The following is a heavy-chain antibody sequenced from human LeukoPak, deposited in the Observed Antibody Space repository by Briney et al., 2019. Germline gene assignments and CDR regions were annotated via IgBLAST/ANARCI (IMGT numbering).Heavy chain of an antibody. V-gene: IGHV4-61*05. CDR3: ARAVAGRGFYFDH. Sequence: PSETLSLTCTVSGGSISSSSYYWGWIRQPPGKGLEWIGYIYYSGSTNYNPSLKSRVTISVDTSKNQFSLKLSSVTAADTAVYYCARAVAGRGFYFDHWGQGTLVTVSS. CDR1: GGSISSSSYY. CDR2: IYYSGST. J-gene: IGHJ4*02. D-gene: IGHD6-19*01.